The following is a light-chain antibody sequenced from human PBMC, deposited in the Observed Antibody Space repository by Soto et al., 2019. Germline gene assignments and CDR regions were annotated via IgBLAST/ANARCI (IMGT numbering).Light chain of an antibody. CDR1: QSVLYSSSNKNY. J-gene: IGKJ4*01. CDR2: WAS. CDR3: QQYYRIPLT. Sequence: DVVMTQSPDSLAVSLGERATINCKSSQSVLYSSSNKNYLAWYQQKPGQPPKLLIYWASTRESGVPDRLGGSESGTDFTLTIVILQAEDVVVYYQQQYYRIPLTFGGGTKVEIK. V-gene: IGKV4-1*01.